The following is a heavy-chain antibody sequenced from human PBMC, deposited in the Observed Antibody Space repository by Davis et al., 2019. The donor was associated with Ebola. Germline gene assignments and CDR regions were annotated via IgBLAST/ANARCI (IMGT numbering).Heavy chain of an antibody. CDR3: VRDGWGSLFDY. D-gene: IGHD7-27*01. CDR2: IKEDGSVK. CDR1: GFTFSNYW. J-gene: IGHJ4*02. V-gene: IGHV3-7*03. Sequence: PGGSLRLSCTASGFTFSNYWMAWGRQAPGKGLEWVAHIKEDGSVKDYVDSVKGRFTISRDNAKNSVYLQMNSLGVEDTAVYYCVRDGWGSLFDYWGQGILVTVSS.